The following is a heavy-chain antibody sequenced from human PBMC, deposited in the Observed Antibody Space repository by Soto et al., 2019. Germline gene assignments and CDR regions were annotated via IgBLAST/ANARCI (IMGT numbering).Heavy chain of an antibody. D-gene: IGHD6-6*01. CDR3: VRQYTSASGLRRSFNWFDP. V-gene: IGHV4-39*01. J-gene: IGHJ5*02. CDR1: GGSVSSSSYF. Sequence: PSETLSLTCTVSGGSVSSSSYFWGWIRQPPGKGLEWIGSIFYSGTTYYNPSLRSRVTMSVDTSESQFTLKLGSVTAADTAVYFCVRQYTSASGLRRSFNWFDPWGQGTRVTVS. CDR2: IFYSGTT.